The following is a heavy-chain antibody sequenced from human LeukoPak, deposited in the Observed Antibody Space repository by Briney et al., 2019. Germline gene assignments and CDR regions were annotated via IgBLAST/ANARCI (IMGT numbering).Heavy chain of an antibody. V-gene: IGHV3-74*01. D-gene: IGHD4-17*01. CDR3: ARVGIYGDYGRYFDY. CDR2: ISNDESTI. CDR1: GFSFSSYW. J-gene: IGHJ4*02. Sequence: PGGSLRLSCAASGFSFSSYWMHWVRQAPGKGPVWVSLISNDESTIIYAASVKGRFTISRDNAKNTLYLQMSSLRAEDTAVYYCARVGIYGDYGRYFDYWGQGTLVTVSS.